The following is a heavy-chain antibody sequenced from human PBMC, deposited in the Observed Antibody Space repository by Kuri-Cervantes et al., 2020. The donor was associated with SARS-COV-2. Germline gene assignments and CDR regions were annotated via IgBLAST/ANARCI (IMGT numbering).Heavy chain of an antibody. CDR3: ARDHWGMTTVTYRIYGMDV. CDR2: ISYDGSNK. Sequence: GESLKISCSASGFTFSSYAMHWVRQAPGKGLEWVAVISYDGSNKYYADSVKGRFTISRDNSKNTLYLQMNSLRAEDTAVYYCARDHWGMTTVTYRIYGMDVWGHGTTVTVSS. CDR1: GFTFSSYA. D-gene: IGHD4-17*01. V-gene: IGHV3-30*01. J-gene: IGHJ6*02.